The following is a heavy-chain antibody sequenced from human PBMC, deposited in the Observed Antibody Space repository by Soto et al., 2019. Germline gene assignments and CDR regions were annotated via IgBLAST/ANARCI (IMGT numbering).Heavy chain of an antibody. D-gene: IGHD3-16*01. CDR2: ISARSDNT. CDR3: AKRGDSYYYGMNV. Sequence: EVQLLASGGGLVQPGGSLRLSCAASGFAFYSYAMDWVRQAPGKGLEWGSSISARSDNTYYEDSVKGRFTISRGQSKSTLYLPVNSLRAEDTAIYDCAKRGDSYYYGMNVWGQGTTVTVSS. J-gene: IGHJ6*02. CDR1: GFAFYSYA. V-gene: IGHV3-23*01.